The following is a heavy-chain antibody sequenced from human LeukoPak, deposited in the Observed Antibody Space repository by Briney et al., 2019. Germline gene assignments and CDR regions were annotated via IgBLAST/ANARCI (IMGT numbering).Heavy chain of an antibody. Sequence: GGSLRLSCAASGFTFSSYSMNWVRQAPGKGLEWVSSISSSSSYIYYADSVKGRFTISRDNAKNSLYLQMNSLRAEDTAVYYCAKVVRSSSWYRYWGQGTLVTVSS. CDR2: ISSSSSYI. CDR1: GFTFSSYS. CDR3: AKVVRSSSWYRY. V-gene: IGHV3-21*04. D-gene: IGHD6-13*01. J-gene: IGHJ4*02.